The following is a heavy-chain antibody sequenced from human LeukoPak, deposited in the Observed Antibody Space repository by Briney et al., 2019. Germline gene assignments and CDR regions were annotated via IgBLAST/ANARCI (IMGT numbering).Heavy chain of an antibody. Sequence: TGGSLRLSCAASGFTFSDSGMHWVRQASGKGLEWVGRIRSKANRYATAYAASVKGRFTFSRDDSKNTAYLQMNSLKTEDTAVYYCTRYGDYPFDYWGQGTLVTVSS. CDR2: IRSKANRYAT. D-gene: IGHD2-21*01. J-gene: IGHJ4*02. CDR1: GFTFSDSG. V-gene: IGHV3-73*01. CDR3: TRYGDYPFDY.